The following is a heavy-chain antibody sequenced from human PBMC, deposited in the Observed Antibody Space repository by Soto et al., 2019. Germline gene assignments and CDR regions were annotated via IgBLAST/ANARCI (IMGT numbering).Heavy chain of an antibody. J-gene: IGHJ4*02. CDR3: ARGFDILTFGFCLDY. CDR1: VGSMSSSSYY. Sequence: KPSETLSLTCTVSVGSMSSSSYYWGWIRQPPGKGLEWIANMYFSGFYSGSTSYNPSLKSRVTISVDTSKNQFSLQVSSVTAADTAVYYCARGFDILTFGFCLDYWGQGTLVTVSS. CDR2: MYFSGFYSGST. V-gene: IGHV4-39*01. D-gene: IGHD3-9*01.